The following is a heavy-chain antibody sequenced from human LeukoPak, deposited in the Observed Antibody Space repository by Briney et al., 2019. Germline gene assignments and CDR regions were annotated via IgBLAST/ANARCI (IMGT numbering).Heavy chain of an antibody. D-gene: IGHD2-21*02. J-gene: IGHJ3*02. CDR1: GFTFSSYA. V-gene: IGHV3-30-3*01. CDR3: ARDFPHIVVVTAIGAFDI. Sequence: GGSLRLSCAASGFTFSSYAMHWVRQAPGKGLEWVAVISYDGSNKYYADSVKGRFTISRDNSKNTLYLQMNSLRAEDTAVYYCARDFPHIVVVTAIGAFDIWGQGTMVTVSS. CDR2: ISYDGSNK.